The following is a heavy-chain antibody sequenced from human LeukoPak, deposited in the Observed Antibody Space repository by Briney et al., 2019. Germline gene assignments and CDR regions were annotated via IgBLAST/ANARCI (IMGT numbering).Heavy chain of an antibody. V-gene: IGHV4-34*01. CDR3: ARRRGITMVRGVIRGDRYFDY. J-gene: IGHJ4*02. D-gene: IGHD3-10*01. CDR1: GGSISSYY. Sequence: PSETLSLTCTVSGGSISSYYWSWIRQPPGKGLEWIGEINHSGSTNYNPSLKSRVTISVDTSKNQFSLKLSSVTAADTAVYYCARRRGITMVRGVIRGDRYFDYWGQGTLVTVSS. CDR2: INHSGST.